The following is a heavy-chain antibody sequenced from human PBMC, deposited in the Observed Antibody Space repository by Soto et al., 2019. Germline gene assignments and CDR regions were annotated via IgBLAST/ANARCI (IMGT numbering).Heavy chain of an antibody. V-gene: IGHV3-49*03. Sequence: GGSLRLSCTASGFTCGYYAMSWFRQAPGKGLEWVGFIRSKAYGGTTEYAASVKGRFTISRDDSKSIAYLQMNSLKTEDTAVYYCTRYNGGDYSDYWGQGTLVTVSS. CDR3: TRYNGGDYSDY. D-gene: IGHD1-20*01. CDR2: IRSKAYGGTT. CDR1: GFTCGYYA. J-gene: IGHJ4*02.